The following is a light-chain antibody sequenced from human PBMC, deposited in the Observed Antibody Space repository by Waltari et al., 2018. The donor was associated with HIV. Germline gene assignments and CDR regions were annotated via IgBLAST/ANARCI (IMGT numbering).Light chain of an antibody. CDR1: QSVRSS. Sequence: DIQITQSPPSLSASVGERITITCRASQSVRSSFAWFQQRPGTAPKSLVYAASNVQSEVPSRFSASGSGTEFTLTITSLQPEDFATYFCQQYHTFPRTFGQGTKVDMK. CDR3: QQYHTFPRT. CDR2: AAS. V-gene: IGKV1-16*01. J-gene: IGKJ1*01.